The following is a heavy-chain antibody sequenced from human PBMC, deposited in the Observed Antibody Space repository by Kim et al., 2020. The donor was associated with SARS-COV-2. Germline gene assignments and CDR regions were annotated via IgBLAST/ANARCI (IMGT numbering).Heavy chain of an antibody. D-gene: IGHD3-10*01. CDR2: ISYDGSNK. V-gene: IGHV3-30*04. Sequence: GGSLRLSCAASGFTFSSYAMHWVRQAPGKGLEWVALISYDGSNKYYADSVKGRFTISRDNSKNTLYLQMNSLRAEDTAVYYSAREWGSGLDFWGQGTTVT. CDR1: GFTFSSYA. J-gene: IGHJ6*02. CDR3: AREWGSGLDF.